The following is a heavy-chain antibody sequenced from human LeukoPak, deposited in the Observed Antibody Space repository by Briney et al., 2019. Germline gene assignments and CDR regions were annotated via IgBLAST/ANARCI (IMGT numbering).Heavy chain of an antibody. Sequence: PGGSLRLSCAASGFTFSSYSMNWVRQAPGKGLEWVSVIYSGGSTYYADSVKGRFTISRDNSKNTLYLQMNSLRAEDTAVYYCARGSEGSAAGTSFDYWGQGTLVTVSS. CDR2: IYSGGST. CDR3: ARGSEGSAAGTSFDY. D-gene: IGHD6-13*01. J-gene: IGHJ4*02. V-gene: IGHV3-66*01. CDR1: GFTFSSYS.